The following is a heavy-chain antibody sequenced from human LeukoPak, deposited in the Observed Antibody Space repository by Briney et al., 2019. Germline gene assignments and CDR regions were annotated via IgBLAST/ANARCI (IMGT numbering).Heavy chain of an antibody. CDR3: AKDRRYYDIEY. J-gene: IGHJ4*02. CDR2: ISGSGGST. CDR1: GFTFSSYA. V-gene: IGHV3-23*01. Sequence: GGSLRLSCAASGFTFSSYAMSWVRQAPGKGLEWVSAISGSGGSTYYADSVKGRFTISRDNSKNTLYLQMNCLRAEDTAVYYCAKDRRYYDIEYWGQGTLVTVSS. D-gene: IGHD3-9*01.